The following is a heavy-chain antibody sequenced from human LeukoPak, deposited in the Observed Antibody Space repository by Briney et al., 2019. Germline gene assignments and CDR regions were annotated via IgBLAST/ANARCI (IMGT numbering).Heavy chain of an antibody. V-gene: IGHV3-48*04. CDR3: ARTRDGVWFGELFSPFDY. CDR1: GFTFSSYS. J-gene: IGHJ4*02. CDR2: ISSSSSTI. D-gene: IGHD3-10*01. Sequence: GGSLRLSCAASGFTFSSYSMNWVRQAPGKGLEWVSYISSSSSTIYYADSVKGRFTISRDNAKNSLYLQMNSLRAEDTAVYYCARTRDGVWFGELFSPFDYWGQGTLVTVSS.